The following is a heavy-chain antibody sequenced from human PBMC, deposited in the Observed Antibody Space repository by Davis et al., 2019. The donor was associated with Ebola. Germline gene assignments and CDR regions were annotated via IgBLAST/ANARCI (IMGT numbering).Heavy chain of an antibody. J-gene: IGHJ5*02. V-gene: IGHV5-10-1*01. D-gene: IGHD3-10*01. CDR3: ARHYYGSGSYYWFDP. CDR1: GYSFTSYW. Sequence: GALRLSCKGSGYSFTSYWISWVRQMPGKGLEWMGRIDPSDSYTNYSPSFQGHVTISADKSISTAYLQWSSLKASDTAMYYCARHYYGSGSYYWFDPWGQGTLVTVSS. CDR2: IDPSDSYT.